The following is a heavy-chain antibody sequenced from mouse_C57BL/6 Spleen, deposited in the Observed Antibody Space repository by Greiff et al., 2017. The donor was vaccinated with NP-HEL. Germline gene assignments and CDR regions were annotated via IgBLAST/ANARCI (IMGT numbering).Heavy chain of an antibody. V-gene: IGHV1-54*01. CDR2: INPGSGGT. CDR1: GYAFTNYL. J-gene: IGHJ4*01. Sequence: QVQLQQSGAELVRPGTSVKVSCKASGYAFTNYLLEWVKQRPGQGLEWIGVINPGSGGTNYNEKLKGKATLTADKSSSTAYMQLSSLTSEDSAVYFCARWGLGAMDYWGQGTSVTVSS. D-gene: IGHD2-2*01. CDR3: ARWGLGAMDY.